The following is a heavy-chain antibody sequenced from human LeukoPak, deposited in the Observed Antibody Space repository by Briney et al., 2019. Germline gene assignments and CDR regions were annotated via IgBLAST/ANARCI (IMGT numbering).Heavy chain of an antibody. Sequence: GGSLRLSCSPSGFPFSRYGVHCVRQAPGKGLEGVAVIWYDGSYKFYADSVKGRFIISRDNSEPPLFLHMNSPRTEDKALASCARENQTPDDLEIWGQGTMVTVSS. CDR3: ARENQTPDDLEI. CDR2: IWYDGSYK. V-gene: IGHV3-33*08. J-gene: IGHJ3*02. CDR1: GFPFSRYG. D-gene: IGHD1-14*01.